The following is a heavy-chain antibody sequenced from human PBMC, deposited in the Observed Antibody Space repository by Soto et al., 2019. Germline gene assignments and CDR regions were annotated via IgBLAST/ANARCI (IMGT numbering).Heavy chain of an antibody. CDR2: IYYSVST. V-gene: IGHV4-31*03. J-gene: IGHJ3*02. CDR3: ARDRGSGSYLAFDI. D-gene: IGHD3-10*01. CDR1: GGSISSGGYY. Sequence: SETLSLTCTFSGGSISSGGYYLSWIRQHPGKGLAWIGYIYYSVSTYYNPSLKSRVTISVDTSKNQFSLKLSSVTAADTAVYYCARDRGSGSYLAFDIWGQGTMVTVSS.